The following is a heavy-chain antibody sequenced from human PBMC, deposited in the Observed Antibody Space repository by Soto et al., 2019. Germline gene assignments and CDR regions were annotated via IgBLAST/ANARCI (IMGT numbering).Heavy chain of an antibody. Sequence: RQVQGKGLEWVSAITGSGANTYYADSVKGQFTISKDNSKNTVYLQMNSLRAEDTAVYYCAKPAEGGRSGWYAESWCLGTLVTVS. CDR3: AKPAEGGRSGWYAES. J-gene: IGHJ4*02. D-gene: IGHD6-19*01. CDR2: ITGSGANT. V-gene: IGHV3-23*01.